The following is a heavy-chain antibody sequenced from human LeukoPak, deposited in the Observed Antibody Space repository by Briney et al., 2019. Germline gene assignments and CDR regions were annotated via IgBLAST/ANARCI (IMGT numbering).Heavy chain of an antibody. CDR3: ARGASSSFGY. D-gene: IGHD3-3*02. J-gene: IGHJ4*02. CDR2: TYYRSKWNN. Sequence: QTPSVTCAISGDRVSSNSAAWHSIRHSPSRGLEWLGRTYYRSKWNNDYVVSVKSRLTIDPDTSKNQFSLQLNSVTPEDTAVYYCARGASSSFGYWGQGTLVTVSS. CDR1: GDRVSSNSAA. V-gene: IGHV6-1*01.